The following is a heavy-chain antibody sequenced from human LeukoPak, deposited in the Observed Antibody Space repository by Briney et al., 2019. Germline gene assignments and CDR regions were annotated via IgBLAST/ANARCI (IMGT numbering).Heavy chain of an antibody. CDR1: GFTFSGYE. Sequence: GGSLRLSCAASGFTFSGYEMNWVRKAPGKGLEWVSYISSCGSTIYYADSVKGRFTVSRDNAKNSLYLQMNSLRAEDTAVYYCARDPGYCSTTSCYKFFDYWGQGTLVTVSS. CDR2: ISSCGSTI. D-gene: IGHD2-2*02. J-gene: IGHJ4*02. V-gene: IGHV3-48*03. CDR3: ARDPGYCSTTSCYKFFDY.